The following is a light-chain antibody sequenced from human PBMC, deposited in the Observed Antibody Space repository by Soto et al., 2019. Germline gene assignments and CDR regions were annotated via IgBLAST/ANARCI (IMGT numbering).Light chain of an antibody. J-gene: IGLJ1*01. V-gene: IGLV2-14*03. CDR1: SSDVGGYNY. CDR3: CSYAGSSTPLI. Sequence: QSALAQPASVSGCPGQSITISCTGTSSDVGGYNYVSWYQQHPGKAPKLMIYDVTNRPSGVSNRFSGSKSGNTASLAISGLKAEDEAYYYCCSYAGSSTPLIFGTGTKVTVL. CDR2: DVT.